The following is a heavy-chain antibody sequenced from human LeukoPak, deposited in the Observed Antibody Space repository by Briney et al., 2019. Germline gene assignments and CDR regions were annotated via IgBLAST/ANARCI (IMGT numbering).Heavy chain of an antibody. D-gene: IGHD3-16*01. CDR3: ARDYDSEDAGGFDY. V-gene: IGHV3-48*03. CDR1: GFTFSSYE. J-gene: IGHJ4*02. Sequence: SGGSLRLTCAASGFTFSSYEMNWVRQAPGKGLEWASYISSSGSTKYYADSVKGRFTISRDNSKNTLYLQMNSLRAEDTAVYYCARDYDSEDAGGFDYWGQGTLVTVSS. CDR2: ISSSGSTK.